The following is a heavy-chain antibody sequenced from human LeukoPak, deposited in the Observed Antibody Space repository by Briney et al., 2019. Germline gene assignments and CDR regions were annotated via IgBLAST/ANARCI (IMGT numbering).Heavy chain of an antibody. CDR1: GGSVGTYY. Sequence: SETLSLTCTVSGGSVGTYYWSWIRQPPGKGLEWIGSVNYSGSTNYNPSLKSRVTISVDTSKNQFSLKLSSVTAADTAVYYCARVWAYSWFDPWGQGTLVTVSS. V-gene: IGHV4-59*02. CDR3: ARVWAYSWFDP. CDR2: VNYSGST. D-gene: IGHD1-26*01. J-gene: IGHJ5*02.